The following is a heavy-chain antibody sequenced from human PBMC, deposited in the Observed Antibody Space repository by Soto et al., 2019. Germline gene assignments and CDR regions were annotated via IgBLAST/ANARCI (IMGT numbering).Heavy chain of an antibody. Sequence: QVQLVESGGGVVQPGRSLRLSCAASGFTFSGYDMHWVRQAPGKGLYWVAVISYDGSNKYYTDSVKGRFTISRDNSKNTLYLQMNSLRAEDTAVYYCAKDRWRGGHEIGYWGQGAMVTVSS. J-gene: IGHJ4*02. V-gene: IGHV3-30*18. CDR2: ISYDGSNK. CDR1: GFTFSGYD. CDR3: AKDRWRGGHEIGY. D-gene: IGHD2-15*01.